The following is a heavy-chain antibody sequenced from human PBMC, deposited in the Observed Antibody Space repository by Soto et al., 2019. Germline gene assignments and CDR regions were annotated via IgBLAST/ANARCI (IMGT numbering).Heavy chain of an antibody. J-gene: IGHJ1*01. V-gene: IGHV3-21*01. CDR2: IKVGSSRI. CDR3: VRSPKIGVRGAF. Sequence: GGSLRLSCIGSGFSFSAYNMNWVRQAPGKGLEWVSSIKVGSSRIYQPDSMEGRFTISRDDARNSVYLQINSLRAEDTALYFCVRSPKIGVRGAFWGRGTQVTVSS. CDR1: GFSFSAYN. D-gene: IGHD3-16*01.